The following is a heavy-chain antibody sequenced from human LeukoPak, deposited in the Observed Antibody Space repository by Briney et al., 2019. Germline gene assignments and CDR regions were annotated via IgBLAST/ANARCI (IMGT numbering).Heavy chain of an antibody. CDR3: ARGGTVFGVPSGPVLYGMDV. Sequence: SETLSLTCAVYGGSFGGSNWSWTGKPPGKGRDWMGEIIISGSTNYNPSLKSRVTISVDTSKNQFSLKLSSVTAADTAVYYCARGGTVFGVPSGPVLYGMDVWGQGTTVTVSS. V-gene: IGHV4-34*01. D-gene: IGHD3-3*01. CDR1: GGSFGGSN. J-gene: IGHJ6*02. CDR2: IIISGST.